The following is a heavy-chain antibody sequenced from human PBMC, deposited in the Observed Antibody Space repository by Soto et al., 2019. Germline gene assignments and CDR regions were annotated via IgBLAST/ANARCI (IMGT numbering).Heavy chain of an antibody. CDR3: ARARYFDWSTYYFDY. Sequence: SETLSLTCTVSGGSVGSGSYYWSWIRQPPGKGLEWIGYIYDSGSTNYNPSLKSRVTISVDTSKNQFSLKLSSVTAADTAVYYCARARYFDWSTYYFDYWGRGTLVTVSS. CDR2: IYDSGST. CDR1: GGSVGSGSYY. D-gene: IGHD3-9*01. V-gene: IGHV4-61*01. J-gene: IGHJ4*02.